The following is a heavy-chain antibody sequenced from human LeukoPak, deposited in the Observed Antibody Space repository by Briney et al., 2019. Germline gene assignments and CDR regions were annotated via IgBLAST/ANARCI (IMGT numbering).Heavy chain of an antibody. CDR1: GYSINSGYF. CDR3: ARVVASTSIDS. Sequence: PSETLSLTCTVSGYSINSGYFWGWVRQPPGKGPEWIGSIFHTGDVYYNPSLRSRVTLSIDTSRNQVSLKVTSVTAADTALYYCARVVASTSIDSWGQGILVTVSS. D-gene: IGHD2-15*01. CDR2: IFHTGDV. J-gene: IGHJ4*02. V-gene: IGHV4-38-2*02.